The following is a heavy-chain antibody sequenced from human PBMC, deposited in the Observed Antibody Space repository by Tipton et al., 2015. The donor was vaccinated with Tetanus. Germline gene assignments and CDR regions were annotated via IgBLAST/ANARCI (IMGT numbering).Heavy chain of an antibody. V-gene: IGHV4-31*03. J-gene: IGHJ6*02. CDR1: GGSISSGDFY. Sequence: TLSLTCTVSGGSISSGDFYWTWIRQHPGRGLEWVGYIHNSGNTKYNPSLKSRVTISVDTSKNQFSLNLKSVTAADTAVYYCAREYCSGGSCYDYYYYGMDVWGQGTTVTVSS. D-gene: IGHD2-15*01. CDR3: AREYCSGGSCYDYYYYGMDV. CDR2: IHNSGNT.